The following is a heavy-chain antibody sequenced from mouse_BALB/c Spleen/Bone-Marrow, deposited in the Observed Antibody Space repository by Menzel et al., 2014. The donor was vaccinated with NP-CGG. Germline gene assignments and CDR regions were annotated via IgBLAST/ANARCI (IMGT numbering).Heavy chain of an antibody. CDR2: IDPANGNT. D-gene: IGHD1-1*01. V-gene: IGHV14-3*02. CDR3: ASYYYGSSSFAY. CDR1: GFNIKDTY. Sequence: EVQLVESGAELVKPGASVKLSCTASGFNIKDTYMHWVKQRPEQGLEWIGRIDPANGNTKYDPKFQGKATITADTSSNTAYLQLSSLTSEDTAVYYCASYYYGSSSFAYWGQGTMVTVS. J-gene: IGHJ3*01.